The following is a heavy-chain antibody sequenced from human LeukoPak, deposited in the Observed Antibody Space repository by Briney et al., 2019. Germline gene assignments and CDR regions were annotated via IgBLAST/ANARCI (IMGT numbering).Heavy chain of an antibody. CDR3: AKDLHMVRASNWFDP. J-gene: IGHJ5*02. CDR1: GFTFSNAW. D-gene: IGHD3-10*01. CDR2: IKSKSEGGTT. Sequence: PGGSLRLSCAASGFTFSNAWMSWVRQAPGKGLEWVGRIKSKSEGGTTDYAAPVKGRFSISRDDSKNALSLQMNSLRAEDTAVYYCAKDLHMVRASNWFDPWGQGTLVTVSS. V-gene: IGHV3-15*01.